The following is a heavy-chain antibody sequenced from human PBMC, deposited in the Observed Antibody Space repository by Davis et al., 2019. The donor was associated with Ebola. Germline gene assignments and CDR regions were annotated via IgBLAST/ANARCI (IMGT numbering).Heavy chain of an antibody. V-gene: IGHV3-30-3*01. J-gene: IGHJ4*02. CDR3: AKDRGGSFPLGY. CDR1: GFTFSSYA. CDR2: ISYDGSNK. Sequence: GGSLRLSCAASGFTFSSYAMHWVRQAPGKGLEWVAVISYDGSNKYYADSVKGRFTISRDNSKNTLYLQMNSLRAEDTAVYYCAKDRGGSFPLGYWGQGTLVTVSS. D-gene: IGHD1-26*01.